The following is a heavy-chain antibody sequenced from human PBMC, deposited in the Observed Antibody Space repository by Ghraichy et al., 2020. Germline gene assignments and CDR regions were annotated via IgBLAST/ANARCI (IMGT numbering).Heavy chain of an antibody. D-gene: IGHD3-22*01. J-gene: IGHJ4*02. V-gene: IGHV3-7*01. CDR3: ARDAEIVVVTHFDY. CDR2: IKQDGSEK. CDR1: GFTFSSYW. Sequence: GESLNISCAASGFTFSSYWMSWVRQAPGKGLEWVANIKQDGSEKYYVDSVKGRFTISRDNAKNSLYLQMNSLRAEDTAVYYCARDAEIVVVTHFDYWGQGTLVTVSS.